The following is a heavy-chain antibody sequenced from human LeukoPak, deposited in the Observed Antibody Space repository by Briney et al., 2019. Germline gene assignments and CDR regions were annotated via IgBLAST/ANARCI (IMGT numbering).Heavy chain of an antibody. V-gene: IGHV4-59*01. CDR1: GGSISSYY. D-gene: IGHD3-10*01. CDR2: IYYSGST. CDR3: ARGVRGSGSYYSY. Sequence: SSETLSLTCTVSGGSISSYYWSWIRQPPGKGLEWIGYIYYSGSTNYNPSLKSRVTISVDTSKNQFSLKLSSVTAADTAVYYCARGVRGSGSYYSYWGQGTLVTVSS. J-gene: IGHJ4*02.